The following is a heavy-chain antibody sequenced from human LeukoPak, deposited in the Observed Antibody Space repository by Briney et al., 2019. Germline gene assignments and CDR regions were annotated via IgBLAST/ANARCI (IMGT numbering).Heavy chain of an antibody. V-gene: IGHV1-8*01. J-gene: IGHJ3*02. CDR3: ARTMVRGTPPIDI. CDR2: MNPDSANT. Sequence: GASVKVSCKASGYTFSNYDINWVRQAPGQGLEWLGWMNPDSANTGYAQKFQGRLTLTRDTAISTAYMELNSLTSEDTAVYYCARTMVRGTPPIDIWGQGTMVTVSS. D-gene: IGHD3-10*01. CDR1: GYTFSNYD.